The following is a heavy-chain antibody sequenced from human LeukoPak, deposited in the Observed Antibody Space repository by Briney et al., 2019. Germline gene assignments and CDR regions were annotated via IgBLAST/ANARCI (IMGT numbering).Heavy chain of an antibody. CDR3: AKGAAAGRAGLEY. Sequence: GGSLILSCAASGFIVNTNFMSWVRQAPGRGLEWVSFIYADGNTYYADSVKGRFTISRDNSKNSLYLQMNSLRAEDTALYYCAKGAAAGRAGLEYWGQGTLVTVSS. CDR1: GFIVNTNF. J-gene: IGHJ4*02. CDR2: IYADGNT. D-gene: IGHD6-13*01. V-gene: IGHV3-53*05.